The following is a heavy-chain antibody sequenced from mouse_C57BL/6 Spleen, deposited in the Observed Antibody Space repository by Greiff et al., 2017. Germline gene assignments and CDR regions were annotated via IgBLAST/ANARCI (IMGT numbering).Heavy chain of an antibody. V-gene: IGHV5-4*01. CDR3: AREGKMVTWYFDV. Sequence: EVMLVESGGGLVKPGGSLKLSCAASGFTFSSYAMSWVRQTPAKRLEWVATISDGGSYTYYPDNVQGRFTISRDNAKNNLYLLMSHLKSEDTAMCYCAREGKMVTWYFDVWSTGTTVTVSS. D-gene: IGHD2-2*01. CDR1: GFTFSSYA. J-gene: IGHJ1*03. CDR2: ISDGGSYT.